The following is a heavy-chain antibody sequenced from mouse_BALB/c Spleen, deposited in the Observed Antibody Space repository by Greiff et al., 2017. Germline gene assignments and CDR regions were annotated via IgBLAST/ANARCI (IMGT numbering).Heavy chain of an antibody. D-gene: IGHD3-1*01. Sequence: VQLKQSGAELVKPGASVKLSCTASGFNIKDTYMHWVKQRPEQGLEWIGRIDPANGNTKYDPKFQGKATITADTSSNTAYLQLSSLTSEDTAVYYCARGALGYFDVWGAGTTGTVSS. CDR1: GFNIKDTY. CDR2: IDPANGNT. J-gene: IGHJ1*01. CDR3: ARGALGYFDV. V-gene: IGHV14-3*02.